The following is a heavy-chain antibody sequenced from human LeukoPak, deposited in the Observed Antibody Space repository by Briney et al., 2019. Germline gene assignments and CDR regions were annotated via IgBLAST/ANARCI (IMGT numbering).Heavy chain of an antibody. CDR1: GFTVSSNY. CDR2: IYSGGST. J-gene: IGHJ6*03. V-gene: IGHV3-53*01. D-gene: IGHD6-13*01. Sequence: GGSLRLSCAASGFTVSSNYMSWVRQAPGKGLEWVSVIYSGGSTYYADSVKGRFTISRDNSKNTLYLQMNSLRAEDTAVYYCARAPGYSSSWYATFYYMDVWGKGTTVIVSS. CDR3: ARAPGYSSSWYATFYYMDV.